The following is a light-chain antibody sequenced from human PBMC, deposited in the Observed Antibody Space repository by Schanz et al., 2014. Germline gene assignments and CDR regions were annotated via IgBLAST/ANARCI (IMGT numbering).Light chain of an antibody. J-gene: IGLJ2*01. CDR1: SSDVGSYNL. Sequence: QSALTQPASVSGSPGQSITISCTGTSSDVGSYNLVSWYQQHPGKAPKLMIYEGSKRPSGVSNRISGSKSGNTASLTISGVQAEDEADYYCCSYAGSNNLLFGGGTKLTVL. V-gene: IGLV2-23*01. CDR2: EGS. CDR3: CSYAGSNNLL.